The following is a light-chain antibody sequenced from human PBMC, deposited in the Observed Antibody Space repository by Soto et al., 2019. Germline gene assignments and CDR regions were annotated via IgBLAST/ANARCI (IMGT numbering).Light chain of an antibody. CDR1: SSDVGGYNF. V-gene: IGLV2-14*01. CDR3: SSHTSSSTRV. J-gene: IGLJ1*01. Sequence: QPVLTQPASVSGSPGQSITISCTGTSSDVGGYNFVSWYQQHPGKAPKLMLFEVSNRPSGVSTRFSGSKSGNTASLTISGLQAEDEADYYCSSHTSSSTRVFGTGTKVTVL. CDR2: EVS.